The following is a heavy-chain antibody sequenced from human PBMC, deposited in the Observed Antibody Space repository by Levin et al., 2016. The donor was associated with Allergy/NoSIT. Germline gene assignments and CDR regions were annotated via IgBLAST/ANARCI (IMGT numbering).Heavy chain of an antibody. J-gene: IGHJ5*02. D-gene: IGHD3-10*01. CDR2: ISAYNGNT. Sequence: WVRQAPGQGLEWMGWISAYNGNTNYAQKLQGRVTMTTDTSTSTAYMELRSLRSDDTAVYYCARGIRFGELRSWFDPWGQGTLVTVSS. CDR3: ARGIRFGELRSWFDP. V-gene: IGHV1-18*01.